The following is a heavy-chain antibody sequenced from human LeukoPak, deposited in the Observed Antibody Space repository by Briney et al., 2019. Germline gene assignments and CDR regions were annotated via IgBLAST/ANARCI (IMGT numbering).Heavy chain of an antibody. CDR2: INPNSGGT. Sequence: ASVKVSCKASGYTFTGYYMHWVRQAPGQGLEWMGWINPNSGGTNYAQKFQGRVTMTRDTSISTAYMELSRLRSDDTAVYYCARGPETDSLGYCSGGSCYSPDMDVWGQGTTVTVSS. CDR1: GYTFTGYY. V-gene: IGHV1-2*02. CDR3: ARGPETDSLGYCSGGSCYSPDMDV. D-gene: IGHD2-15*01. J-gene: IGHJ6*02.